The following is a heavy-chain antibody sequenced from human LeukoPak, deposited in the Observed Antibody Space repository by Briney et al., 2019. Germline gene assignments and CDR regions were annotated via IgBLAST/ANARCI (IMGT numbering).Heavy chain of an antibody. CDR1: GGTFSSYA. J-gene: IGHJ3*02. Sequence: GASVKVSCKASGGTFSSYAISWVRQAPGQGLEWMGRIIPILGIANYAQKFQGRVTITADKSTSTAYMELSRLRSEDTAVYYCARDLDTGAFDIWGQGTMVTVSS. V-gene: IGHV1-69*04. CDR2: IIPILGIA. CDR3: ARDLDTGAFDI. D-gene: IGHD1-1*01.